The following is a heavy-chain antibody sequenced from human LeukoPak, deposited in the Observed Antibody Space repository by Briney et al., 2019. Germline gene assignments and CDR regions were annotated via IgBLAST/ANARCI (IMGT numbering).Heavy chain of an antibody. CDR2: TYYSGST. J-gene: IGHJ3*02. CDR3: ARKRVHHDAFDI. Sequence: SQTLSLTCTVSGGSISSGGYYWSWIRQHPGKGLEWIGYTYYSGSTYYNPSLKSRVTISVDTSKNQFSLKLSSVTAADTAVYYCARKRVHHDAFDIWGQGTMVTVSS. CDR1: GGSISSGGYY. V-gene: IGHV4-31*03.